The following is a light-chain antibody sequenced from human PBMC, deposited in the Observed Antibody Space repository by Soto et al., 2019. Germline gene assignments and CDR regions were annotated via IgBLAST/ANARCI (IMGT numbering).Light chain of an antibody. J-gene: IGLJ1*01. CDR2: DVN. V-gene: IGLV2-11*01. Sequence: QSALTQPRSVSGSPGQSVTISCTGTSSDVGGYNYVSWYQQHPGRAPKLMIYDVNKRPSGVPDRLSGSKSGNTASLTISGLQAEDEADYYCSSYAGTYTYVFGTGTKLTVL. CDR3: SSYAGTYTYV. CDR1: SSDVGGYNY.